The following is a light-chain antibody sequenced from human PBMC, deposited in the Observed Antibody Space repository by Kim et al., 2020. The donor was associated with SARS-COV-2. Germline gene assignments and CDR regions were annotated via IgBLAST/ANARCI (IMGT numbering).Light chain of an antibody. CDR3: QQYYDYIT. Sequence: AIRITQSPSSLSASTGDRVTITCRASQDVGNYLAWYLQRPGKAPNLLIYAASTLQSGVPSRFSGSGSGTNFTLTISCLQSEDFATYYCQQYYDYITFGQGTRLEIK. J-gene: IGKJ5*01. V-gene: IGKV1-8*01. CDR2: AAS. CDR1: QDVGNY.